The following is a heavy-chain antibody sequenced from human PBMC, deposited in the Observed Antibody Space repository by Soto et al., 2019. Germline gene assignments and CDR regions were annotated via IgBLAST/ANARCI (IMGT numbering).Heavy chain of an antibody. D-gene: IGHD6-13*01. CDR2: IIPIFGTA. CDR3: ARAQSSSSSWYPDYYGMDV. V-gene: IGHV1-69*13. Sequence: ASVKVSCKASGGTFSSYAISWVRQAPGQGLEWMGGIIPIFGTANYAQKFQGRVTITADESTSTAYMELSSLRSEDTAVYYCARAQSSSSSWYPDYYGMDVWGQGTTVTVSS. CDR1: GGTFSSYA. J-gene: IGHJ6*02.